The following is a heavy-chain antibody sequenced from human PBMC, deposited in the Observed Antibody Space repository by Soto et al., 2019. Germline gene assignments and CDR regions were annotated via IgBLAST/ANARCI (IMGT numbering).Heavy chain of an antibody. D-gene: IGHD5-18*01. CDR1: GYTFYSHS. J-gene: IGHJ6*02. CDR3: ARCIQGDYYYGMDV. CDR2: INADYGDT. V-gene: IGHV1-18*01. Sequence: QAQLVQSGAEVRKPGASVKVSCKASGYTFYSHSISWVRQAPGQGLEWMGRINADYGDTQYSQKFRGRVTMTTDTXXTTVYRELTNLRSDDTAVYYCARCIQGDYYYGMDVWGQGTTVTVSS.